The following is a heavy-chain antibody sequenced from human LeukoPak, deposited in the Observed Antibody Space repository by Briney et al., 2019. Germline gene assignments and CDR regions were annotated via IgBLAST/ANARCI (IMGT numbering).Heavy chain of an antibody. CDR2: VYYSGST. Sequence: SETLSLTCSVSGGSISSNSYYWGWIRQPPGQGLEWIGSVYYSGSTYYNPSLKSRVTISVDMSKNQFSLKLTSVTAADTAVYYCARKPFYYGSGSYSIVDYWGQGALVTVPS. V-gene: IGHV4-39*01. D-gene: IGHD3-10*01. CDR1: GGSISSNSYY. CDR3: ARKPFYYGSGSYSIVDY. J-gene: IGHJ4*02.